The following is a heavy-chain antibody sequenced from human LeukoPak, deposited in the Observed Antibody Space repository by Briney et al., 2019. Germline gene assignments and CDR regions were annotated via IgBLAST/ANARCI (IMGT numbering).Heavy chain of an antibody. D-gene: IGHD6-13*01. CDR2: ISGKDGST. CDR1: GFTFSSNA. Sequence: GGSLRLSCAASGFTFSSNAMNWVRQAPGKGLEWVSVISGKDGSTYYADSVKGRFTISRDNSKNTLYLQMNSLRAEDTAVYYCATGSVRYSASWYSQEGDYWGQGTLVTVSS. V-gene: IGHV3-23*01. J-gene: IGHJ4*02. CDR3: ATGSVRYSASWYSQEGDY.